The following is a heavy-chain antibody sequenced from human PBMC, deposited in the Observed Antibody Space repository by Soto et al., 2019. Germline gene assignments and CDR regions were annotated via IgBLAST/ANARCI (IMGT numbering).Heavy chain of an antibody. CDR3: AKEVVLESPGRSHYYYNGLDV. J-gene: IGHJ6*02. Sequence: LRLACAASGFTFNIYAMTWVRQAPGKGLEWVSVLSGSGGRTFYAESVKGRFTMSRDNSNNTLYLQMNSLRAEDTAVYYCAKEVVLESPGRSHYYYNGLDVWGQGTTVTVA. V-gene: IGHV3-23*01. D-gene: IGHD2-21*01. CDR1: GFTFNIYA. CDR2: LSGSGGRT.